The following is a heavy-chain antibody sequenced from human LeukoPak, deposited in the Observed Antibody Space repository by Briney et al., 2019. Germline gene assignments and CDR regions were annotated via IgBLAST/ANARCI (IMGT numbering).Heavy chain of an antibody. CDR1: GGSISSNNW. CDR2: IYHSGST. V-gene: IGHV4-4*02. CDR3: ARGYSYGFPLDF. D-gene: IGHD5-18*01. J-gene: IGHJ4*02. Sequence: SETLSLTCAVSGGSISSNNWWSWVRQPPGKGLEWIGEIYHSGSTNYNPSLKSRVTISVDKSKNLFSLKLSSATAADSAVYYCARGYSYGFPLDFWGQGTLVTVSS.